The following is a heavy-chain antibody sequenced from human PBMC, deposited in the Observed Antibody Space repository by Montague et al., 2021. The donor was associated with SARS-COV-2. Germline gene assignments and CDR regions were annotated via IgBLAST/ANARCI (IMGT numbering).Heavy chain of an antibody. Sequence: SETLSLTCTVPGGFISSSYWSWIRQPPGKGLEWIGYIYHSGNTNYNPSLKRRVTISIDTPMSQFSLCLSSMTAADTAVYFCARDLLPPRTAIKTNFFGLDVWGQGTTVIVSS. CDR3: ARDLLPPRTAIKTNFFGLDV. V-gene: IGHV4-59*01. CDR1: GGFISSSY. D-gene: IGHD2-21*02. J-gene: IGHJ6*02. CDR2: IYHSGNT.